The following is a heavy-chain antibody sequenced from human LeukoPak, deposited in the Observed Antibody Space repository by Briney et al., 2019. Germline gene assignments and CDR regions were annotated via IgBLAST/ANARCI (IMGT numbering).Heavy chain of an antibody. V-gene: IGHV3-30*04. J-gene: IGHJ4*02. CDR1: GFTFSSYA. Sequence: GGSLRLSCAAFGFTFSSYAMHWVRQAPGKGLEWVAVISYDGSNKYYADSVKGRFTISRDNSKNTLYLQMNSLRAEDTAVYYCARDILQYSYGTSAFDYWGQGTLVAVSS. D-gene: IGHD5-18*01. CDR2: ISYDGSNK. CDR3: ARDILQYSYGTSAFDY.